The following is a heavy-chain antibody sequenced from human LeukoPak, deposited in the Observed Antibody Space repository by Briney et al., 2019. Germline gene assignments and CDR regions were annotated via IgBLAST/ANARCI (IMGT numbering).Heavy chain of an antibody. CDR1: GFTFSSYS. Sequence: GGSLRLSCAASGFTFSSYSMNWVRQAPGKGLEWVSSISSSSSYIYYADSVKGRFTISRDNAKNSLYLQMNSLRAEDTAVYYCARGVSSGWWAFDIWGQGTMVTVSS. V-gene: IGHV3-21*01. J-gene: IGHJ3*02. CDR3: ARGVSSGWWAFDI. D-gene: IGHD6-19*01. CDR2: ISSSSSYI.